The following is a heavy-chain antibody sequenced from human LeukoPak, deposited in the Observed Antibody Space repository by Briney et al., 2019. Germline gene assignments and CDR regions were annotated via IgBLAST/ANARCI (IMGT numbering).Heavy chain of an antibody. Sequence: GGSLRLSCAASGFTFGNYGMHWVRQAPGKGLEWVSLIRADGGRTYYADSVNGRFTISRDNSNNSLYLQMNSLRTDDTALYYCATWAFYHGLDVWGQGSTVTVSS. CDR2: IRADGGRT. D-gene: IGHD2/OR15-2a*01. CDR3: ATWAFYHGLDV. J-gene: IGHJ6*02. V-gene: IGHV3-43*02. CDR1: GFTFGNYG.